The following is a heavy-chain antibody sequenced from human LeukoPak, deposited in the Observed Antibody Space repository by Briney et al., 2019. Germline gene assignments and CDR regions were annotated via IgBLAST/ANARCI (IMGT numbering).Heavy chain of an antibody. J-gene: IGHJ4*02. CDR1: GYSITSAYY. CDR2: FLLKGST. D-gene: IGHD2-2*01. Sequence: SETLSLTCSFSGYSITSAYYWGWIRQPPGKGLEWIGSFLLKGSTYYNPSLKSRVTISVDTSKNQFSLTLSSVTAADTAVYYCARVARCTSCFDVDYWGQGTLVTVSS. V-gene: IGHV4-38-2*02. CDR3: ARVARCTSCFDVDY.